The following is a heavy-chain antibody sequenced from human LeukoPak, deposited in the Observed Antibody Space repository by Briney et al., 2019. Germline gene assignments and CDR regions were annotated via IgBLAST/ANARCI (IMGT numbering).Heavy chain of an antibody. J-gene: IGHJ6*03. Sequence: EASVKVSCKASGYTFTGYFMHWVRQAPGQGLEWMGWISPNSGGTNFAQKFQGRVTMARDTSISTAYMELSRLRSDDTAVYYCARGGSPIYYYYMDVWGKGTTVTISS. D-gene: IGHD2-2*01. CDR3: ARGGSPIYYYYMDV. CDR1: GYTFTGYF. V-gene: IGHV1-2*02. CDR2: ISPNSGGT.